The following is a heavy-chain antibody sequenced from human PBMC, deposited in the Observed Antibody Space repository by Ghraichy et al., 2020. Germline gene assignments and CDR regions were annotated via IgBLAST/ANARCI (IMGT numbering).Heavy chain of an antibody. CDR3: ARRSDYGLDV. CDR1: CGSISNSY. V-gene: IGHV4-59*01. CDR2: AYYRGST. J-gene: IGHJ6*02. Sequence: VSCGSISNSYWSWIRQPPGKGLEWIGYAYYRGSTNYNPSLKSRVTISVDTSKKQFSLNLNSVTAADTGVYYCARRSDYGLDVWGQGTTITVSS.